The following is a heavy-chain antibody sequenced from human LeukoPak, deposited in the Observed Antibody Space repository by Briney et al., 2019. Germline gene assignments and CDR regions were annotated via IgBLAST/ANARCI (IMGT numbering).Heavy chain of an antibody. CDR3: AVYSTSSGWFDP. CDR1: GGSISSSSYH. Sequence: SETLSLTCTVSGGSISSSSYHWGWIRQPPGKGPEWVGNIYYSGTIYYNPSLKSRVTISVDTSKNQFSLKLSSVTAADTAVYYCAVYSTSSGWFDPWGQGTLVTVSS. D-gene: IGHD6-6*01. CDR2: IYYSGTI. J-gene: IGHJ5*02. V-gene: IGHV4-39*01.